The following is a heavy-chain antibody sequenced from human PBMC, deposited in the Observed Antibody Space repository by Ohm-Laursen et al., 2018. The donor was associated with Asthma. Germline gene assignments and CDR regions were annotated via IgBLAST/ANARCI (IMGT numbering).Heavy chain of an antibody. D-gene: IGHD7-27*01. CDR2: INTNTGNP. Sequence: ASVKVSCKASGYTFTSYAMNWVRQAPGQGLEWMGGINTNTGNPTYAQGFTGRFVFSLDTSVSTTYLQISSLKAEGTAVYYCARDFNWEFDYWGQGTLVTVSS. CDR1: GYTFTSYA. CDR3: ARDFNWEFDY. J-gene: IGHJ4*02. V-gene: IGHV7-4-1*02.